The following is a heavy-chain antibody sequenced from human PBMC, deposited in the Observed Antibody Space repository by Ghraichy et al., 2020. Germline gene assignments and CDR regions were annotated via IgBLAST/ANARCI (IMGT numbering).Heavy chain of an antibody. CDR2: INRDGDYT. V-gene: IGHV3-74*01. J-gene: IGHJ4*02. CDR1: GFTFSSYW. CDR3: VRDDDYYAVDY. Sequence: GRSLRLSCAASGFTFSSYWMHWVRQAPGEGLVCVSRINRDGDYTDYADSVKGRFTISRDNARNTLYLQMNSLRAEDTAVYYCVRDDDYYAVDYWGQGTLVTVSS. D-gene: IGHD2-21*02.